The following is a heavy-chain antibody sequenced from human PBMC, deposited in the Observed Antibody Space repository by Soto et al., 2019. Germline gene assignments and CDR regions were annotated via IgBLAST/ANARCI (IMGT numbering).Heavy chain of an antibody. Sequence: SETLSLTCTVSGGSVSGVSYFWSWVRQPPGKGLEWIGYFYYSGSTKYNPSLKSRVTILEDTSKNQFSLKLNSVTAADTAVYYCARHPTIARFENGLDVWGQGTMVTVSS. J-gene: IGHJ6*02. D-gene: IGHD1-1*01. CDR1: GGSVSGVSYF. V-gene: IGHV4-61*01. CDR2: FYYSGST. CDR3: ARHPTIARFENGLDV.